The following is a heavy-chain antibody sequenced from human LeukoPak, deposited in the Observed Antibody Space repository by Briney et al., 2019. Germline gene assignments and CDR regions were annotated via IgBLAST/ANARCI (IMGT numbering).Heavy chain of an antibody. J-gene: IGHJ4*02. Sequence: SETLSLTCSVSGGSISSGGYSWNWIRQPPGKGLEWIEYFYYSGSTYYNPSLKSRITISVDTSKNQFSLKLTSVTAADTAVYYCASSIAARVYWGPGTLVTVSS. CDR2: FYYSGST. D-gene: IGHD6-6*01. V-gene: IGHV4-30-4*08. CDR3: ASSIAARVY. CDR1: GGSISSGGYS.